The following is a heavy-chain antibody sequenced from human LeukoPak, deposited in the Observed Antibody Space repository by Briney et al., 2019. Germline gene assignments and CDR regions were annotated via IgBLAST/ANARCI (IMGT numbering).Heavy chain of an antibody. CDR1: GGSISSSSYY. D-gene: IGHD2/OR15-2a*01. CDR2: IYYSGST. V-gene: IGHV4-39*07. CDR3: ARGSDSKRYYYYYMDV. J-gene: IGHJ6*03. Sequence: SETLSLTCTVSGGSISSSSYYWGWIRQPPGRGLEWIGSIYYSGSTYYNPSLKSRVTISVDTSKNQFSLKLSSVTAADTAVYYCARGSDSKRYYYYYMDVWGKGTTVTISS.